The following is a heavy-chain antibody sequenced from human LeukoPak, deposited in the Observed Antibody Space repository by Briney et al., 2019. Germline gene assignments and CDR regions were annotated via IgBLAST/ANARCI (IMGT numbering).Heavy chain of an antibody. D-gene: IGHD3-22*01. J-gene: IGHJ3*02. CDR2: IYYSGST. CDR3: ARGSYDIHAFDI. CDR1: GGSISSYY. V-gene: IGHV4-59*01. Sequence: SETLSLTCTVSGGSISSYYWSWIRQPPGKGLEWIGYIYYSGSTNYNPSLKSRVTISVDTSKNQFSLKLSSVTAADTAVYYCARGSYDIHAFDIWGQGTMVTVSS.